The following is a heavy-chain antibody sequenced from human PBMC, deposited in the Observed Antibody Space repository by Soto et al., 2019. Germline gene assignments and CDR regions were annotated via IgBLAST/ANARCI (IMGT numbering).Heavy chain of an antibody. CDR3: ARVVMTVLPPSGYYFDY. V-gene: IGHV4-34*01. Sequence: SETLSLTCAFYCGSFIGYYWSWIRQPPGKGLEWIGEINHSGSTNYNPSLKSRVTISVDTSKNQFSLKLSSVTAADTAVYYCARVVMTVLPPSGYYFDYWGQGTLVTVSS. J-gene: IGHJ4*02. D-gene: IGHD3-10*01. CDR2: INHSGST. CDR1: CGSFIGYY.